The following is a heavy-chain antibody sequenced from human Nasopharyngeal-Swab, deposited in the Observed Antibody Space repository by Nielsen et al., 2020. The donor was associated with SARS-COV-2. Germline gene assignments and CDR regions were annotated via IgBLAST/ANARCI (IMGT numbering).Heavy chain of an antibody. CDR2: MNAYGDT. CDR1: GFTFRTTT. Sequence: GESLKISCVASGFTFRTTTMSWVRQAPGKGLEWVSAMNAYGDTNYAESVKGRFTVSRDNSKNTLYLQMNSLRAEDTAVYYCAKAITDSGYYLPFDYWGQGALVTVSS. V-gene: IGHV3-23*01. J-gene: IGHJ4*02. CDR3: AKAITDSGYYLPFDY. D-gene: IGHD3-22*01.